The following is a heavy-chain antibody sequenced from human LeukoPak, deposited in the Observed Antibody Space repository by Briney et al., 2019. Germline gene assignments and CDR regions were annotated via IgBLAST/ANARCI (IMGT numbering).Heavy chain of an antibody. Sequence: PSXTLSLTCAVSGYSISSGYYWGWIRPPPGKGLEWIGKIYDSGSTYYNPYLKRRVTIAGETGKNKVYLKINTETAADTAVYYCACHSSSSWFDPWGQGTLVTVSS. D-gene: IGHD6-6*01. CDR2: IYDSGST. CDR1: GYSISSGYY. J-gene: IGHJ5*02. CDR3: ACHSSSSWFDP. V-gene: IGHV4-38-2*01.